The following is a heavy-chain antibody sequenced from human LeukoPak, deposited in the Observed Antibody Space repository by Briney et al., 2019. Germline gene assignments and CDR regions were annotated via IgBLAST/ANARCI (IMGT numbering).Heavy chain of an antibody. J-gene: IGHJ4*02. V-gene: IGHV4-59*01. CDR3: ARQVVTAMRYFDY. D-gene: IGHD2-21*02. CDR1: GVSISSYY. Sequence: PSETLSLTCTVSGVSISSYYWSWIRQPPGKGLEWIGYIYYSGSTNYNPSLKSRVTISVDTSKNQFSLKLSSVTAADTAVYYCARQVVTAMRYFDYWGQGTLVTVSS. CDR2: IYYSGST.